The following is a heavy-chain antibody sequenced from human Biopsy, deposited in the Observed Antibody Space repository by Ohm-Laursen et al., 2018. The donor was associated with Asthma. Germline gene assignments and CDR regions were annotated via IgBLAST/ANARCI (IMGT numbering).Heavy chain of an antibody. CDR2: ISGGGPST. CDR3: AKESGTVGWHADYLEE. V-gene: IGHV3-23*01. Sequence: SLRLSCAASGFTFNSYGMHWVRQAPGKGLEWVATISGGGPSTFYAASVKGRFTISSDTLKNTVFLHLNSLRAEDTAVYYCAKESGTVGWHADYLEEWGRGTLVTVSS. CDR1: GFTFNSYG. J-gene: IGHJ4*02. D-gene: IGHD6-19*01.